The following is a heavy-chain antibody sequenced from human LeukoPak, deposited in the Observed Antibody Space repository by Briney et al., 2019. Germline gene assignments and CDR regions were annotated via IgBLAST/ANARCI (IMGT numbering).Heavy chain of an antibody. Sequence: PSETLSLTCTVSGGSISSSSYYWGWIRQPPGKGLEWNGSIYYSGSTYYNPSLKSRVTISVDTSKNQFSLKLSSVTAADTAVYYCARHFFSEVVWAFDIWGQGTMVTVSS. CDR2: IYYSGST. D-gene: IGHD2-15*01. CDR3: ARHFFSEVVWAFDI. V-gene: IGHV4-39*01. CDR1: GGSISSSSYY. J-gene: IGHJ3*02.